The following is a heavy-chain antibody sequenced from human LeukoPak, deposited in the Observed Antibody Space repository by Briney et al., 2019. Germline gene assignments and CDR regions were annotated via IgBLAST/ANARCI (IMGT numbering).Heavy chain of an antibody. CDR3: ARDDNYAFDN. V-gene: IGHV3-48*04. Sequence: GGSLRLSCAASGFTFSDHSMHGVGQAPGKGLEGFSYIGISSGNTKYADSVKGRFTISGDNAKNSLYLQMNSLRVEDTAVYYCARDDNYAFDNWGQGTLVTVSS. CDR2: IGISSGNT. CDR1: GFTFSDHS. D-gene: IGHD1-1*01. J-gene: IGHJ4*02.